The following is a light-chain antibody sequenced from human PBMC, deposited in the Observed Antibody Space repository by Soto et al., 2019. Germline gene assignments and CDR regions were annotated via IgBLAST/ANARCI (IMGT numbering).Light chain of an antibody. CDR2: DVT. CDR3: SSYTTSSTLEGV. CDR1: SSDVGGYNR. Sequence: QSALTQPASVSGSPGQSITISCTGTSSDVGGYNRVSWHQQHPGKAPKLMIYDVTIRPSGVSNRFSGSKSGNMASLTISGLQAEDEAEYYCSSYTTSSTLEGVFGTGTKLTVL. J-gene: IGLJ1*01. V-gene: IGLV2-14*01.